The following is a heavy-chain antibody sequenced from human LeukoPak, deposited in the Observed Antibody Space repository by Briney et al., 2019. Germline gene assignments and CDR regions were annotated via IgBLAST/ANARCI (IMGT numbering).Heavy chain of an antibody. CDR1: GFTFSSYS. CDR3: ARTPYGDNYFDY. V-gene: IGHV3-48*04. J-gene: IGHJ4*02. D-gene: IGHD4-17*01. Sequence: GGSLRLSCAASGFTFSSYSMNWVRQAPGKGLEWVSYISSSGTTIYYADSVKGRFTISRDNAKNSLYLQMNSLRAEDTAVYYCARTPYGDNYFDYWGQGTLVTVSS. CDR2: ISSSGTTI.